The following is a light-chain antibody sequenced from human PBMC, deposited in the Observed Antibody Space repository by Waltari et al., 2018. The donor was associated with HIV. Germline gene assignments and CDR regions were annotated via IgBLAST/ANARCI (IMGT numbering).Light chain of an antibody. CDR1: SGHSNSA. J-gene: IGLJ3*02. V-gene: IGLV4-69*02. Sequence: QLILTQSPSASASLGAAVKLTCILSSGHSNSALPWPQHQPEKGPRFLMKLNSDGSHSKGDGIPDRFSGSSSGAERYLTISSLQSEDEADYYCQTWDTGPWVFGGGTKLTVL. CDR2: LNSDGSH. CDR3: QTWDTGPWV.